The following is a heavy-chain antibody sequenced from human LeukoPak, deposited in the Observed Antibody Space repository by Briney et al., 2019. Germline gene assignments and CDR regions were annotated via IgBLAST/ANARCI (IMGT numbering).Heavy chain of an antibody. CDR3: AVAKEYYYGSGSQYYFDY. V-gene: IGHV3-23*01. Sequence: GGSLRLSCAASGFTFSSYGMHWVRQAPGKGLEWVSAISGSGGSTYYADSVKGRFTISRDNSKNTLYLQMNSLRAEDTAVYYCAVAKEYYYGSGSQYYFDYWGQGTLVTVSS. J-gene: IGHJ4*02. CDR2: ISGSGGST. D-gene: IGHD3-10*01. CDR1: GFTFSSYG.